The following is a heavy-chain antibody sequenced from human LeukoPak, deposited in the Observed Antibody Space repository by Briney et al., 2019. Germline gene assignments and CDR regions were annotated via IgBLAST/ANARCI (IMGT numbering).Heavy chain of an antibody. CDR1: GYSFTSYG. CDR2: IYPGDSDT. V-gene: IGHV5-51*01. CDR3: ARRYCSSTSCYGGEFDY. D-gene: IGHD2-2*01. Sequence: GESLKISCKGSGYSFTSYGIGWVRQMPGKGLEWMGIIYPGDSDTRYSPSFQGQVTISADRSISTAYLQWSSLKASDTAMYYCARRYCSSTSCYGGEFDYWGQGTLVTVSS. J-gene: IGHJ4*02.